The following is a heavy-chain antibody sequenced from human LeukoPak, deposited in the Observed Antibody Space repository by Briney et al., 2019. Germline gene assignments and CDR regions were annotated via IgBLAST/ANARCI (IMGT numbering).Heavy chain of an antibody. D-gene: IGHD3-10*01. V-gene: IGHV3-20*03. CDR3: ASEYASGSYYNPGW. CDR1: GITFDDYG. CDR2: INWNGGST. J-gene: IGHJ4*02. Sequence: GGSLRLYSAASGITFDDYGMSWVRQAPGKELQWWIGINWNGGSTGYADSVKGRFTISIDNAKNSLYLQMNSLRAEDTALYYCASEYASGSYYNPGWWGQGTLVTVSS.